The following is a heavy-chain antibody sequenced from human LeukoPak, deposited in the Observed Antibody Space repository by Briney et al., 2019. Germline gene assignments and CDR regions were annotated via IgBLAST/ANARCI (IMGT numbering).Heavy chain of an antibody. V-gene: IGHV4-34*01. CDR2: INHSGST. J-gene: IGHJ6*03. Sequence: SETLSLTCAASGGSFSGYYLSWIRHPPGKGLEWIGEINHSGSTNYNPSLKSRVTISVDTAKNQFSLKLSSVTAADTAVYYCARGRYDFWSGYRNYYYYMDVWGKGTTVTVSS. CDR1: GGSFSGYY. D-gene: IGHD3-3*01. CDR3: ARGRYDFWSGYRNYYYYMDV.